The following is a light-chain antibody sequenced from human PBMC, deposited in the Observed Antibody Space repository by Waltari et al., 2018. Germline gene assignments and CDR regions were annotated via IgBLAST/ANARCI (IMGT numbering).Light chain of an antibody. CDR3: HSRDASGVGGS. CDR2: DKN. CDR1: GIRSYY. Sequence: SSELTQDPAVSVAMGQTVTITCQGHGIRSYYASWYQQRPGQAPILIMYDKNNRPSGVPDRFSGSNSDNTASLTITGAQAEDEASYYCHSRDASGVGGSFGGGTKLTVL. J-gene: IGLJ2*01. V-gene: IGLV3-19*01.